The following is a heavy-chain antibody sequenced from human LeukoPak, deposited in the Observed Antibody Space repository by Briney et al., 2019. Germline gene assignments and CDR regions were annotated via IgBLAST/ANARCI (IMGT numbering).Heavy chain of an antibody. D-gene: IGHD3-10*01. Sequence: ASVKVSCKASGYTFTSYGISWVRQAPGQGLERMGWISAYNGNTNYAQKLQGRVTMTTDTSTSTAYMELRSLRSDDTAVYYCARVLWFGELLFYYFDYWGQGTLVTVSS. CDR3: ARVLWFGELLFYYFDY. CDR1: GYTFTSYG. J-gene: IGHJ4*02. V-gene: IGHV1-18*01. CDR2: ISAYNGNT.